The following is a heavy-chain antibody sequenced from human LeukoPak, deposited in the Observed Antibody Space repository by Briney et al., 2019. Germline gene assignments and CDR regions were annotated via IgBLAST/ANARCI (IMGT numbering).Heavy chain of an antibody. D-gene: IGHD5-12*01. CDR3: ASQGVYSGHDLDYFDY. J-gene: IGHJ4*02. V-gene: IGHV3-7*01. CDR2: LKEDGSEK. Sequence: GRSLGLSRASSVFTFRLYWLSWVRQASAKGSVWVANLKEDGSEKYYVDSVKGRFTISRDNAKNSLYLQMNSLRAEDTAVYYCASQGVYSGHDLDYFDYWGQGALVTVSS. CDR1: VFTFRLYW.